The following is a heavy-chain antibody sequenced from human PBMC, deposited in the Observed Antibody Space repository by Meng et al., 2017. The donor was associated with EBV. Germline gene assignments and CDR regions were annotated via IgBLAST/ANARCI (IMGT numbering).Heavy chain of an antibody. Sequence: QVQLLQCGGAVKKPGSTGKVSCKASGGTFSSYAISWVRQAPGQGLEWMGGIIPIFGTANYAQKFQGRVTITADKSTSTAYMELSSLRSEDTAVYYCARAEIAAAGRLDYWGQGTLVTSPQ. CDR1: GGTFSSYA. D-gene: IGHD6-13*01. V-gene: IGHV1-69*06. CDR3: ARAEIAAAGRLDY. J-gene: IGHJ4*02. CDR2: IIPIFGTA.